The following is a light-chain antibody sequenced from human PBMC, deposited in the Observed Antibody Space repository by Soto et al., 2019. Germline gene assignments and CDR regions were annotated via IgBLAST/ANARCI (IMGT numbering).Light chain of an antibody. Sequence: QSALTQPASVSGSPGQSITISCTETNSDVDNSNFVAWYQQHPGEVPKLIMYDGIKRPSGVSNRFSGSKSDNTALLTISGLQPEDEADYYWSLYGGTLFGGGTKLTVL. CDR1: NSDVDNSNF. CDR3: SLYGGTL. V-gene: IGLV2-23*01. CDR2: DGI. J-gene: IGLJ2*01.